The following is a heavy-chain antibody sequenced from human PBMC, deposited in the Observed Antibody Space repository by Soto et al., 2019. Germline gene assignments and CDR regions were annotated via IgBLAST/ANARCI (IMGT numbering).Heavy chain of an antibody. V-gene: IGHV3-23*01. Sequence: EVHLLESGGGLVQPGGSLRLSCAASGFTFNTYAMTWVRQAPGQGLQWVSTIIGMGDNTYYSDSVKGRFTISRDNSKNPVYLKMNSLRAEDTAVFYCAKDRGTGTYVVNAFDFWGQGAMVTVSS. CDR3: AKDRGTGTYVVNAFDF. D-gene: IGHD1-26*01. CDR1: GFTFNTYA. J-gene: IGHJ3*01. CDR2: IIGMGDNT.